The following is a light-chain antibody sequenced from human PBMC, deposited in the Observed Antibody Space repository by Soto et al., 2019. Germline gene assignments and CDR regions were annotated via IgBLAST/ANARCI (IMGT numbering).Light chain of an antibody. CDR1: QSVSSNC. Sequence: VLTQSPGTLSLSPGERATLSCRASQSVSSNCLGWYQQKPGQAPRLLIYGASSRATGIPDRFSGSGSGTDFTLTISRLEPEDFAVYYCQQYGGSPWTFGQGTKVEMK. V-gene: IGKV3-20*01. CDR3: QQYGGSPWT. J-gene: IGKJ1*01. CDR2: GAS.